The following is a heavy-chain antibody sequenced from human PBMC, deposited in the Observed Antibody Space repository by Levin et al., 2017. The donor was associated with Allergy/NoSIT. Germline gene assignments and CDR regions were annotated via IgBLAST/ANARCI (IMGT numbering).Heavy chain of an antibody. D-gene: IGHD1-1*01. Sequence: PGESLKISCKSSGGTFSFSNYGFSWVRQAPGQGLEWMGVIIPMSGTLHYAQNFQGRVTITADESASTVYMDLSSLESEDTAVYYCARPTGAVGFLDHWGQGTLVTVSS. CDR3: ARPTGAVGFLDH. CDR2: IIPMSGTL. V-gene: IGHV1-69*01. J-gene: IGHJ4*02. CDR1: GGTFSFSNYG.